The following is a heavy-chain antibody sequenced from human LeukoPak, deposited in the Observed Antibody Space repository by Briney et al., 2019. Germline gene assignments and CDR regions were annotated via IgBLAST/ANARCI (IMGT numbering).Heavy chain of an antibody. CDR1: GYTFTYW. V-gene: IGHV5-51*01. CDR2: IYPGDSDT. D-gene: IGHD4-23*01. CDR3: ARQDGGGLYYFDY. Sequence: GESLRISCKGSGYTFTYWIAWVRQMPGKGLEWMGIIYPGDSDTTYSPSFQGQVTISVDNSISTAYLQWSSLKASDTAMYYCARQDGGGLYYFDYWGQGTLVTVSS. J-gene: IGHJ4*02.